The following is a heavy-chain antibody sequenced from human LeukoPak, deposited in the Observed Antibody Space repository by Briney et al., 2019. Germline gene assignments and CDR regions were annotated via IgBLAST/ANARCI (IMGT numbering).Heavy chain of an antibody. CDR2: MYYSGST. CDR1: CSSISSSSHY. J-gene: IGHJ4*02. Sequence: SETLSLTCTVSCSSISSSSHYGGWIRQPPGKGLEWIGSMYYSGSTYYNPSLKSRVTISVDTSKNQFSLKLSSVTAADTAVYYCARHKVVRTTLTPFDYWGQGTLVTVSS. CDR3: ARHKVVRTTLTPFDY. V-gene: IGHV4-39*01. D-gene: IGHD4-17*01.